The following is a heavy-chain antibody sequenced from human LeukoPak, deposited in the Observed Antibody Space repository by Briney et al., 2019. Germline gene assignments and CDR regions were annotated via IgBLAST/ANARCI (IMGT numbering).Heavy chain of an antibody. Sequence: GGSLRLSCAASGFTFSSYAMHWVRQAPGKGLEYVSAISSNGGSTYYANSVKGRFTISRDNSKNTLYLQMGSLRAEDMAVYYCAREERGSGEVDYWGQGTLVTVSS. V-gene: IGHV3-64*01. CDR3: AREERGSGEVDY. CDR2: ISSNGGST. CDR1: GFTFSSYA. D-gene: IGHD3-10*01. J-gene: IGHJ4*02.